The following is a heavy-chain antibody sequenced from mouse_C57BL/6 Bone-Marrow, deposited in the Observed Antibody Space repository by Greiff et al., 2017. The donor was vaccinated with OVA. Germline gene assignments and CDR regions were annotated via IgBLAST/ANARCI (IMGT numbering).Heavy chain of an antibody. CDR2: ISSGGSYT. V-gene: IGHV5-6*01. CDR1: GFTFSSYG. J-gene: IGHJ3*01. CDR3: ASHYGSSPFAY. D-gene: IGHD1-1*01. Sequence: EVQRVESGGDLVKPGGSLKLSCAASGFTFSSYGMSWVRQTPDKRLEWVATISSGGSYTYYPASVKGRFTISRDNAKNTLYLQMSSLKSEDTAMYYCASHYGSSPFAYWGQGTLVTVSA.